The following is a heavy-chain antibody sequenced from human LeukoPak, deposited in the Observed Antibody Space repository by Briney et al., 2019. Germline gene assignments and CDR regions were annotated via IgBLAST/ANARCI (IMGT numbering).Heavy chain of an antibody. CDR2: IIPIFGIA. CDR3: ARVGATNDAFDI. CDR1: GGTFSSYA. J-gene: IGHJ3*02. D-gene: IGHD1-26*01. V-gene: IGHV1-69*04. Sequence: SVRVSCKASGGTFSSYAISWVRQAPGQGLEWMGRIIPIFGIANYAQKFQGRVTITADKSTSTAYMELSSLRSEDTAVYYCARVGATNDAFDIWGQGTMVTVSS.